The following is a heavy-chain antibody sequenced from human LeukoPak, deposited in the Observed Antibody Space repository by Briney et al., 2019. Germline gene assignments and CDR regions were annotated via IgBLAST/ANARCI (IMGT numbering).Heavy chain of an antibody. V-gene: IGHV3-7*01. CDR1: GFTFSSYG. J-gene: IGHJ6*03. CDR3: ARDQASNYYYYYMDV. Sequence: GGSLRLSCAASGFTFSSYGMSWVRQAPGKGLEWVANIKQDGSEKYYVDSVKGRFTISRDNAKNSLYLQMNSLRAEDTAVYYCARDQASNYYYYYMDVWGKGTTVTVSS. CDR2: IKQDGSEK.